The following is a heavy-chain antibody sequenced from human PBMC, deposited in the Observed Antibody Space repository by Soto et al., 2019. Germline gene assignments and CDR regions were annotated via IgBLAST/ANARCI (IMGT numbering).Heavy chain of an antibody. CDR2: IYYSGST. D-gene: IGHD6-13*01. J-gene: IGHJ6*02. CDR3: ASAQQDDYGMDV. V-gene: IGHV4-59*01. CDR1: GGSISSYY. Sequence: PSETLSLTCTVSGGSISSYYWSWIRQPPGKGLEWIGYIYYSGSTNYNPSLKSRVTISVDTSKNQFSLKLSSVTAADTAVYYCASAQQDDYGMDVWGQGTTVTVYS.